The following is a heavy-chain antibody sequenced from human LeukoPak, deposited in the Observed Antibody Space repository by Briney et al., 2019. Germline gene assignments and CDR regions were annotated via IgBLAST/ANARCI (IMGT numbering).Heavy chain of an antibody. J-gene: IGHJ6*03. CDR1: GITFSSYA. D-gene: IGHD5-18*01. Sequence: PGGSLRLSCAASGITFSSYAMHRVRQAPGKGLEWVAVISDDGSNKFYADSVKGRFTISRDNSKNTVYLEMNSLRPEDTAVYYCARDGNTAMVNYYFYYMDMWGAGTKVTVSS. V-gene: IGHV3-30*04. CDR3: ARDGNTAMVNYYFYYMDM. CDR2: ISDDGSNK.